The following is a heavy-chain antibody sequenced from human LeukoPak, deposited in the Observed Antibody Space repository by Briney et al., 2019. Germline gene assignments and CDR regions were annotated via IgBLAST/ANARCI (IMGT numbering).Heavy chain of an antibody. V-gene: IGHV4-61*02. CDR2: IYTSENT. CDR1: GDSISSTSYY. D-gene: IGHD6-13*01. J-gene: IGHJ6*03. CDR3: ARGIRAAGGNYYYMDV. Sequence: PSQTLSLTCTISGDSISSTSYYWSWIRQPAGKGLEWIGRIYTSENTNYNPSLKSRVTISVDTSKNQFSLKLTSVTAADTAVYYCARGIRAAGGNYYYMDVWGKGTTVTVSS.